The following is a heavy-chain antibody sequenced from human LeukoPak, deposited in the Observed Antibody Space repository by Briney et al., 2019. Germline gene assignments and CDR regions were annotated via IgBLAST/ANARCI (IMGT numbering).Heavy chain of an antibody. D-gene: IGHD3-10*02. Sequence: GASVKVSCKASGCTVSSYAISWVRQAPGQGLEWMGRIIPIFGTTNYAQKFQGRVTITTDESTSTAYMELSSLRSEDTAVYYCARSPGSVRGVIYFDYWGQGTLVTVSS. CDR2: IIPIFGTT. V-gene: IGHV1-69*05. CDR3: ARSPGSVRGVIYFDY. J-gene: IGHJ4*02. CDR1: GCTVSSYA.